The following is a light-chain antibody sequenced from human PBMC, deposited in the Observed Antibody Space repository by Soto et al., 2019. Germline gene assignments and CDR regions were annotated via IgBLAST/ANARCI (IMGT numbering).Light chain of an antibody. J-gene: IGLJ1*01. CDR3: SSYAGSNNLGV. CDR2: EVS. CDR1: SSDVGGYNY. V-gene: IGLV2-8*01. Sequence: QSALTQPPSASGSPGQSVTISCTGTSSDVGGYNYVSWYQQHPGKAPKLMISEVSKRPSGVPDRFSGSKSGNTASLTVSGLQAEDEADYYCSSYAGSNNLGVLGTGTKLTV.